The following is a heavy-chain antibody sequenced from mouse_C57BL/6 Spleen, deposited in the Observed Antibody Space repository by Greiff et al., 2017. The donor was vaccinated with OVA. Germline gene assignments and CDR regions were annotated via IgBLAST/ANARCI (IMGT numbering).Heavy chain of an antibody. Sequence: QVQLKESGAELVKPGASVKISCKASGYAFSSYWMNWVKQRPGKGLEWIGQIYPGAGDTNYNGKFKGKATLTADKSSSTAYMQLSSLTSEDSAVYFCARYYSTPYAMDYWGQGTSVTVAS. J-gene: IGHJ4*01. V-gene: IGHV1-80*01. CDR1: GYAFSSYW. D-gene: IGHD2-5*01. CDR3: ARYYSTPYAMDY. CDR2: IYPGAGDT.